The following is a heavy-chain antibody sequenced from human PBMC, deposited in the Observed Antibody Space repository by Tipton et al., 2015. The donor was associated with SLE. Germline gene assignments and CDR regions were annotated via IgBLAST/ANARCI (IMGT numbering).Heavy chain of an antibody. CDR3: ARHDTNYGRNWFDP. CDR2: ITNNGNT. V-gene: IGHV4-39*01. D-gene: IGHD2-8*01. Sequence: TLSLTCTVSGGSISGINYYWDWIRQPPGKGPEGIGRITNNGNTYYIPSLQRRVTMSVDTSKNHFSLKLSSVTAADTAVYYCARHDTNYGRNWFDPWGQGTLVTVSS. J-gene: IGHJ5*02. CDR1: GGSISGINYY.